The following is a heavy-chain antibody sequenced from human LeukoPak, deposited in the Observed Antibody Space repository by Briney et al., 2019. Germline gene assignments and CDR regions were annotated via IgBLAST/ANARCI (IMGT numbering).Heavy chain of an antibody. V-gene: IGHV4-39*07. D-gene: IGHD6-13*01. CDR3: ARETGVINPLAAGTFYYYYYMDV. Sequence: SETLSLTCTVSGGSISSSSYYWGCIRQPPGKGLEWIESIYYSGSTYYNPSLKSRVTISVDTSKNQFSLKLSSVTAADTAVYYCARETGVINPLAAGTFYYYYYMDVWGKGTTVTISS. CDR2: IYYSGST. CDR1: GGSISSSSYY. J-gene: IGHJ6*03.